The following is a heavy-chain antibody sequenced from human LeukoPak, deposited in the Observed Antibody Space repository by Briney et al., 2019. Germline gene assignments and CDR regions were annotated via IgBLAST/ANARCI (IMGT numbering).Heavy chain of an antibody. CDR3: VPGTMVRGVIKTPGY. Sequence: RASVKVSCKASGGTFSSYAISWVRQAPGQGLEWMGRIIPILGIANYAQKFQGRVTITADKSTSTAYMELSSLRSEDTAVYYCVPGTMVRGVIKTPGYWGQGTLVTVSS. D-gene: IGHD3-10*01. J-gene: IGHJ4*02. CDR2: IIPILGIA. V-gene: IGHV1-69*04. CDR1: GGTFSSYA.